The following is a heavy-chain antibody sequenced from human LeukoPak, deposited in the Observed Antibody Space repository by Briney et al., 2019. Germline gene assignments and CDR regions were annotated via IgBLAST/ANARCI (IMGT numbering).Heavy chain of an antibody. CDR2: TYYSGST. V-gene: IGHV4-30-4*08. CDR1: GGSISSGDYY. J-gene: IGHJ3*02. D-gene: IGHD3-10*01. CDR3: ARSDAWDGSGSYDI. Sequence: PSQTLSLTCTVSGGSISSGDYYWSWIRQPPGKGLEWIGYTYYSGSTYYNPSLKSRVTISVDTSKNQFSLKLSSVTAADTAVYYCARSDAWDGSGSYDIWGQGTMVTVSS.